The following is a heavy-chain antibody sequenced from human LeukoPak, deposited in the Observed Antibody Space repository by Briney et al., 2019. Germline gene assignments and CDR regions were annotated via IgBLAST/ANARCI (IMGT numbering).Heavy chain of an antibody. Sequence: GGSLRLSCAASGFTFSSYAMHWVRQAPGKGLEWVAVISYDGSNKYYADSVKGRFTISRDNSKSTLYLQMNSLRAEDTAVYYCARSYCSGGSCYWYDYWGQGTLVTVSS. CDR1: GFTFSSYA. CDR2: ISYDGSNK. D-gene: IGHD2-15*01. CDR3: ARSYCSGGSCYWYDY. V-gene: IGHV3-30-3*01. J-gene: IGHJ4*02.